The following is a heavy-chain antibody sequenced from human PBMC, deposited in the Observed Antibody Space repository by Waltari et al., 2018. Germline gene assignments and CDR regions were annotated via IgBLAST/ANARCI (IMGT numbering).Heavy chain of an antibody. J-gene: IGHJ6*03. Sequence: EMQLVESGGGLVQPGRSLRVSCAASGFIFYNYAMHWVRQGPGKGLEWVAGINWKGTSVEYADSVRGRFTISRDNARNSLYLQMNSLRREDTALYFCARGASSHYFYYINVWGKGTTVTVSS. V-gene: IGHV3-9*01. CDR2: INWKGTSV. CDR3: ARGASSHYFYYINV. CDR1: GFIFYNYA. D-gene: IGHD3-10*01.